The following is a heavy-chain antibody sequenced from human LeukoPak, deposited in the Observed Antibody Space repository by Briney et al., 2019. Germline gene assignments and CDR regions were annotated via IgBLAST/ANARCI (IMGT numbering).Heavy chain of an antibody. V-gene: IGHV4-59*11. Sequence: SETLSLTCTVSGGSISSHYWSWIRQPPGKGLEWIGYIYYSGSTNYNPSLKSRVTISVDTSKNQFSLKLSSVTAADTAVYYCAREAGYYDSSGRPYYNWFDPWGQGTLVTVSS. J-gene: IGHJ5*02. D-gene: IGHD3-22*01. CDR3: AREAGYYDSSGRPYYNWFDP. CDR1: GGSISSHY. CDR2: IYYSGST.